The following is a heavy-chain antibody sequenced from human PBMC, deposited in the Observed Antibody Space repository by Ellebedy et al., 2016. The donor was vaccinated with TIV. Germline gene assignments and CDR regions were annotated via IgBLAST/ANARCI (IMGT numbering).Heavy chain of an antibody. D-gene: IGHD6-19*01. CDR3: ARDLGGWYEAWKYYYGLDV. CDR2: IIPMSGTA. V-gene: IGHV1-69*13. Sequence: SVKVSXKTSGGTFSKYAISWVRQAPGQGLEWMGGIIPMSGTAKYAQKFQDRVTITADGFTSTAYMDVSSLRSEDTAVYYCARDLGGWYEAWKYYYGLDVWGQGTTVTVSS. J-gene: IGHJ6*02. CDR1: GGTFSKYA.